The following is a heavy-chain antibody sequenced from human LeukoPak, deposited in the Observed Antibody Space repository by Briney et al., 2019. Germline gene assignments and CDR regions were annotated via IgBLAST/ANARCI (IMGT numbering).Heavy chain of an antibody. V-gene: IGHV3-7*01. J-gene: IGHJ4*02. CDR3: ARDLIVVVVAAIPAGPFDY. Sequence: GESLRLSCAASGFTFSSYWMGWVRQAPGKGLEWVANIKQDGSEKYYVDSVKGRFAISRDNAKDSLYLQMNSLRAEDTAVYYCARDLIVVVVAAIPAGPFDYWGQGTLVTVSS. CDR2: IKQDGSEK. CDR1: GFTFSSYW. D-gene: IGHD2-15*01.